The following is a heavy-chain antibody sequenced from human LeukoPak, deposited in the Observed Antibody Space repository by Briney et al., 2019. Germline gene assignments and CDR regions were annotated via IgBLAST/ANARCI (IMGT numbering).Heavy chain of an antibody. Sequence: ASVKVSCKASGGTFSSYTISWVRQAPGQGLEWMGRIIPILGIANYAQKFQGRVTITADKSTSTAYMELSSLRSEDTAVYYCAREEVAARQYNWFDPRGQGTLVTVSS. CDR1: GGTFSSYT. J-gene: IGHJ5*02. CDR3: AREEVAARQYNWFDP. V-gene: IGHV1-69*04. CDR2: IIPILGIA. D-gene: IGHD6-6*01.